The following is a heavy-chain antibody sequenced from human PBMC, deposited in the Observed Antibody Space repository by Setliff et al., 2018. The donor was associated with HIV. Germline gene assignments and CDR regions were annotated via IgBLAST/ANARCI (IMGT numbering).Heavy chain of an antibody. CDR1: GYTFTNYD. D-gene: IGHD5-12*01. V-gene: IGHV1-8*02. CDR2: MNPNSGNT. J-gene: IGHJ5*02. CDR3: ARAHLDGYNTNWFDP. Sequence: GASVKVSCKASGYTFTNYDINWVRQATGQGLEWMGWMNPNSGNTGYAQKFRGRVTMTRNTSISTAYMEVYSLRSEDTAVYYCARAHLDGYNTNWFDPWGQGTLVTVSS.